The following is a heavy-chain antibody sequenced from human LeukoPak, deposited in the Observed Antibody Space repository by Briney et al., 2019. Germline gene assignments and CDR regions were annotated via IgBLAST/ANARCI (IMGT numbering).Heavy chain of an antibody. Sequence: GRSLRLSCAASGFTFSSYAMHWVRQAPGKGLEWVAVISYDGSNKYYADSVKGRFTISRDNSKNTLYLQMNSLRAEDTAVYYCARFVVVVTAIQFPFHYWGQGTLVTVSS. CDR2: ISYDGSNK. D-gene: IGHD2-21*02. CDR3: ARFVVVVTAIQFPFHY. J-gene: IGHJ4*02. CDR1: GFTFSSYA. V-gene: IGHV3-30-3*01.